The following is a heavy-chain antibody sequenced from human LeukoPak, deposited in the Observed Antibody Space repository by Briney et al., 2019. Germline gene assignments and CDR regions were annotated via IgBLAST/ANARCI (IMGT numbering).Heavy chain of an antibody. Sequence: GGSLRLSCAASGFTFSIYAMSWVRQAPGKGLEWVSAISGSGGSTYYADSVKGRFTISRDNSKNTLYLQMNSLRAEDTAVYYCAKDSSGWDGYFDYWGQGTLVTVSS. CDR1: GFTFSIYA. J-gene: IGHJ4*02. CDR2: ISGSGGST. CDR3: AKDSSGWDGYFDY. V-gene: IGHV3-23*01. D-gene: IGHD6-19*01.